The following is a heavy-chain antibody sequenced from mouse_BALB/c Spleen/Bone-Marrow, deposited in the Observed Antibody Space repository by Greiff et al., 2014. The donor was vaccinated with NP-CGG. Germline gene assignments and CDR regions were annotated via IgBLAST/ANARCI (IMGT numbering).Heavy chain of an antibody. J-gene: IGHJ3*01. CDR1: GFNIKDTY. Sequence: EVKLMESGAELVKPGASVKLSCTASGFNIKDTYMHWVKQRPEQGLEWIGRIDPANGNTKYDPKFQGKATMTADTSSNTAYLQLISLTSEDTAVYYCAIYYYGSSGFAYWGQGTLVTVSA. V-gene: IGHV14-3*02. D-gene: IGHD1-1*01. CDR3: AIYYYGSSGFAY. CDR2: IDPANGNT.